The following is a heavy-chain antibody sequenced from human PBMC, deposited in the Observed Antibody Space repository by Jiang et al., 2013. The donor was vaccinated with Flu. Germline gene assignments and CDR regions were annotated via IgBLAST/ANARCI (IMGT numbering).Heavy chain of an antibody. J-gene: IGHJ4*02. D-gene: IGHD1-20*01. CDR2: ISYDGGNK. Sequence: VQLLESGGGVVQPGRSLRLSCAASGFTFSSYGMHWVRQAPGKGLEWVAVISYDGGNKYYADSVKGRFTISRDNSKNTLYLQMNSLRAEDTAVYYCASIALDGAYNWNDGVGDFDYWGQGTWSPSPQ. CDR3: ASIALDGAYNWNDGVGDFDY. V-gene: IGHV3-30*03. CDR1: GFTFSSYG.